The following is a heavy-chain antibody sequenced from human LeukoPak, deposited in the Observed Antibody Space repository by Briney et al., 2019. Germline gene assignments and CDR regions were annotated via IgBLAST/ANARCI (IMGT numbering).Heavy chain of an antibody. CDR3: TKDAGYASDY. CDR1: GITFSRYE. CDR2: ISTSGRTI. J-gene: IGHJ4*02. V-gene: IGHV3-48*03. Sequence: PGGSLRLSCAGSGITFSRYEMNWVRQAPGKGLAWVSFISTSGRTIYYADSVKGRFTISRDNAKNTVYLQMSSLRVEDTAVYFCTKDAGYASDYWGQGILVPVSS. D-gene: IGHD2-15*01.